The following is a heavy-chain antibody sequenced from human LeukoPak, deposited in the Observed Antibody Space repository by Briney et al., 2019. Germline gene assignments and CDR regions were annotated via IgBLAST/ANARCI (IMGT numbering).Heavy chain of an antibody. CDR3: ARANQQLDAFDI. CDR2: IYTSGST. J-gene: IGHJ3*02. Sequence: SETLSLTCSVSGGSLSIYYWSWIRQPAGKGLEWIGRIYTSGSTNYNPSLKSRVIISVDASKNQFSLKLSSVTAADTAVYYCARANQQLDAFDIWGQGTMVTVSS. CDR1: GGSLSIYY. V-gene: IGHV4-4*07. D-gene: IGHD6-13*01.